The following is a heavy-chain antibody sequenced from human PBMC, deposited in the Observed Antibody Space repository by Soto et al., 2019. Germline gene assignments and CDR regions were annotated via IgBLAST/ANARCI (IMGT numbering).Heavy chain of an antibody. Sequence: QVQLQQWGAGLLKPSETLSLTCAIYGGSFSNYYWNWIRQPPGKGLEWMGKINHNGSTNYSPSLKRRVTIPVDTSKSQFPLKLISVTAADTAVYFFGGGRGYSNAWGSYYSGMDVWGQGNTVTVPS. CDR1: GGSFSNYY. D-gene: IGHD6-19*01. CDR3: GGGRGYSNAWGSYYSGMDV. J-gene: IGHJ6*02. V-gene: IGHV4-34*01. CDR2: INHNGST.